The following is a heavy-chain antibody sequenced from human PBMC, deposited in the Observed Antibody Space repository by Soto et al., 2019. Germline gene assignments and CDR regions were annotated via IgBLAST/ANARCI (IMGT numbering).Heavy chain of an antibody. CDR2: IRSKTDGGTT. CDR1: GFTFGDYA. D-gene: IGHD3-22*01. J-gene: IGHJ4*02. CDR3: NTDPVTMIVVVPSSG. Sequence: GGSLRLSCTASGFTFGDYAMSWFRQAPGKGLEWVGFIRSKTDGGTTDYAAPVKGRFTISRDDSKNTLYLQMNSLKTEDTAVYYCNTDPVTMIVVVPSSGWGQGTLVTVSS. V-gene: IGHV3-49*03.